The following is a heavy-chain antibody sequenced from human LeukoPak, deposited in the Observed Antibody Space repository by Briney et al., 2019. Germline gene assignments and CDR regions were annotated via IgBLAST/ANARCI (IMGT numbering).Heavy chain of an antibody. D-gene: IGHD3-22*01. V-gene: IGHV3-48*04. CDR3: ARVVGMIVVDY. J-gene: IGHJ4*02. Sequence: PGGSLRLSCAASGFTFSSYSMNWVRQAPGKGLEWVSYISSSSSTIYYADSVKGRFTISRDNAKNSLYLQMNSLRAEDTAVYYCARVVGMIVVDYWGQGTLVTVSS. CDR1: GFTFSSYS. CDR2: ISSSSSTI.